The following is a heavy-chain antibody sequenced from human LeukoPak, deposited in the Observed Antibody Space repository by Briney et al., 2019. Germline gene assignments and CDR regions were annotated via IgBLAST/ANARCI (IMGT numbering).Heavy chain of an antibody. CDR1: GGSISSSSYY. D-gene: IGHD1-20*01. Sequence: PSETLSLTCTVSGGSISSSSYYWGWIRQPPGKGLEWIGSIYYSGSTYYNPSLKSRVTISVDTSKNQFSLKLSPVTAADTAVYYCARDSITGTTSFDYWGQGTLVTVSS. J-gene: IGHJ4*02. CDR2: IYYSGST. V-gene: IGHV4-39*07. CDR3: ARDSITGTTSFDY.